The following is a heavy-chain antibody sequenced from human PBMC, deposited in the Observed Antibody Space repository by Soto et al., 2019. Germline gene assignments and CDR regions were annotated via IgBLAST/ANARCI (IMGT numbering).Heavy chain of an antibody. CDR2: IKSKTDGGTT. J-gene: IGHJ4*02. D-gene: IGHD3-16*02. Sequence: PGGSLRLSCAASGFTFSNAWMSWVRQAPGKGLEWVGRIKSKTDGGTTDYAAPVKGRFTISRDDSKNTLYLQMNSLKTEDTAVYYCTGDYIWGSYRYTPDYWGQGTLVTVSS. CDR3: TGDYIWGSYRYTPDY. V-gene: IGHV3-15*01. CDR1: GFTFSNAW.